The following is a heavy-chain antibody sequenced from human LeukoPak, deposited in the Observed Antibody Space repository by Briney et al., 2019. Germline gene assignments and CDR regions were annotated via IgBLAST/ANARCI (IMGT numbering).Heavy chain of an antibody. J-gene: IGHJ6*02. D-gene: IGHD1-1*01. CDR1: GGSISSYY. V-gene: IGHV4-59*01. CDR3: ARVGGTNYYYYGMDV. Sequence: SGTLSLTCTVSGGSISSYYWSWIRQPPGKGLEWIGYIYYSGSTNYNPSLKSRVTISVDTSKNQFSLKLSSVTAADTAVYYCARVGGTNYYYYGMDVWGQGTTVTVSS. CDR2: IYYSGST.